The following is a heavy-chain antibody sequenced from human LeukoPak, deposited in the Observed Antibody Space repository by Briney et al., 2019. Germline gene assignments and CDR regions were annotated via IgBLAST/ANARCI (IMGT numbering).Heavy chain of an antibody. J-gene: IGHJ4*02. Sequence: GGSLRLSCAASGFTFSTYSMNWVRQAPGKGLEWVSSISSSTSYIYYADSVKGRFTISRDNAKNSLYLQMNSLRAEDTAVYYCARSSGWTLGGLGYWGQGTLVTVSS. D-gene: IGHD6-19*01. CDR1: GFTFSTYS. CDR3: ARSSGWTLGGLGY. CDR2: ISSSTSYI. V-gene: IGHV3-21*01.